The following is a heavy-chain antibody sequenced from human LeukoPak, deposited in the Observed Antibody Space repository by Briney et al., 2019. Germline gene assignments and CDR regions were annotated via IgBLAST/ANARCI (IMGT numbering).Heavy chain of an antibody. J-gene: IGHJ4*02. D-gene: IGHD3-16*01. CDR2: LYSAGST. V-gene: IGHV3-53*01. CDR3: ASGGMGDHKSYSPPFYN. Sequence: GGSLRLSCAASGFTVSSGYMSWVRQAPGKGLEWVSILYSAGSTYYADSVRGRFTISRDSSKNTVCLQMNNIRAEDTAVYYCASGGMGDHKSYSPPFYNWDQGPLVTVSS. CDR1: GFTVSSGY.